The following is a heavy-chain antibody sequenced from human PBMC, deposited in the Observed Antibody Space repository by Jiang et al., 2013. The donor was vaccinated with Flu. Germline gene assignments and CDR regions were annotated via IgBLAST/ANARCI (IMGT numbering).Heavy chain of an antibody. CDR3: ARAQKYSGFELPYFDF. J-gene: IGHJ4*02. D-gene: IGHD5-12*01. Sequence: GLVKPSETLSLTCTVSGASFNSDSYYWGWIRQPPGKRLEWIGGIYYSGSAYYNPSLSSRVAMSVDTSKNQLSLRLSSLTAADTAVYFCARAQKYSGFELPYFDFWGQGILVTVSS. CDR2: IYYSGSA. CDR1: GASFNSDSYY. V-gene: IGHV4-39*07.